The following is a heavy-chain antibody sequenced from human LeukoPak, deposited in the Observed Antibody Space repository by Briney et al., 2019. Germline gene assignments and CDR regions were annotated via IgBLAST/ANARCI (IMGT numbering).Heavy chain of an antibody. J-gene: IGHJ6*03. CDR2: ISSSGSTI. V-gene: IGHV3-11*04. Sequence: GGSLGLSCAASGFTFSDYYMSWIRQAPGKGLEWVSYISSSGSTIYYADSVKGRFTISRDNAKNSLYLQMNSLRAEDTAVYYCARVPMRYGSGSFAYYYYMDVWGKGTTVTVSS. CDR3: ARVPMRYGSGSFAYYYYMDV. D-gene: IGHD3-10*01. CDR1: GFTFSDYY.